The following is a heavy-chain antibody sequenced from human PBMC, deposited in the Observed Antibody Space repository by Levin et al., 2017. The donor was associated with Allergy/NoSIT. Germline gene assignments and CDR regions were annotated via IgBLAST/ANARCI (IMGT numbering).Heavy chain of an antibody. CDR2: IYYSGST. Sequence: LRLSCTVSGGSISSGGYYWSWIRQHPGKGLEWIGYIYYSGSTYYNPSLKSRVTISVDTSKNQFSLKLSSVTAADTAVYYCARALALGHIDYWGQGTLVTVSS. CDR3: ARALALGHIDY. CDR1: GGSISSGGYY. J-gene: IGHJ4*02. V-gene: IGHV4-31*03. D-gene: IGHD6-6*01.